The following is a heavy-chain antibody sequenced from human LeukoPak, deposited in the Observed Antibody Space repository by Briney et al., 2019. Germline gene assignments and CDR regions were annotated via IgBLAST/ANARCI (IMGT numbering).Heavy chain of an antibody. D-gene: IGHD3-16*01. Sequence: GESLKISCKGSGYSFTSYWIGWVRQMPGKGLEWMGIIYPGDSDTRYGPSFQGQVTISADKSISTAYPQWSSLKASDTAMYYCARLWGEAPYYFDYWGQGTLVTVSS. CDR3: ARLWGEAPYYFDY. V-gene: IGHV5-51*01. CDR1: GYSFTSYW. CDR2: IYPGDSDT. J-gene: IGHJ4*02.